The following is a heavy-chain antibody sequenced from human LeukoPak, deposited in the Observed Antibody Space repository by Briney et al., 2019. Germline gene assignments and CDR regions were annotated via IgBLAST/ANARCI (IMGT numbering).Heavy chain of an antibody. Sequence: PGGSLRLSCAASGFTFNSYAMSWVRQAPGKGLEWVSAIRGSGGGTYYAYSVQGRFTISRDNSKNTLYLQMNSLRDEDTALYYCAKAGIGVVGYFDYWGQGTLVTVYS. V-gene: IGHV3-23*01. CDR1: GFTFNSYA. CDR2: IRGSGGGT. D-gene: IGHD6-19*01. CDR3: AKAGIGVVGYFDY. J-gene: IGHJ4*02.